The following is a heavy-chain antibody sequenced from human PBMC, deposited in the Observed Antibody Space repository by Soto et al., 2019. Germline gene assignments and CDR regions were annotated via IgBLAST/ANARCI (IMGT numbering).Heavy chain of an antibody. D-gene: IGHD2-2*01. J-gene: IGHJ4*02. CDR2: MNSDGSST. CDR1: GFTFRNFW. CDR3: ARELGNCRATSCADQ. Sequence: EVQLVESGGGLVQPGGSVRLSCVASGFTFRNFWMHWVRQAPGKGLVWVSRMNSDGSSTNYADFVKGRFTISRDNAKNTAYLERNSLRVEDTGVYSCARELGNCRATSCADQWGQGTLVTVSS. V-gene: IGHV3-74*01.